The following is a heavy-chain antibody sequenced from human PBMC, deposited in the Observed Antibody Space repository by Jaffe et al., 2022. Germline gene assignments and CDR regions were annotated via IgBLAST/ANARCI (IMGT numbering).Heavy chain of an antibody. CDR2: IYSSGST. Sequence: QVQLQESGPGLVKPSQTLSLTCTVSGGSISSDSYYWNWIRQPAGKGLEWIGLIYSSGSTSYNPSLKSRVTISVDTSKNQFSLKVRSVTAADTAVYYCARARIITTTPDAFDIWGQGTLVTVSS. CDR1: GGSISSDSYY. CDR3: ARARIITTTPDAFDI. J-gene: IGHJ3*02. D-gene: IGHD3-10*01. V-gene: IGHV4-61*02.